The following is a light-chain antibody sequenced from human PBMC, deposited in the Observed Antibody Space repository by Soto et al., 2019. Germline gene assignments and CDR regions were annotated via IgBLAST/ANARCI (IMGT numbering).Light chain of an antibody. V-gene: IGKV3-20*01. CDR3: QQYGSSPLT. J-gene: IGKJ4*01. CDR2: GAS. CDR1: QSVNSNY. Sequence: EIVLTQSPGTLSLSPGERATLSCRASQSVNSNYLAWYQQKPGQARRLLIFGASHRAAAIPDRFTGSGSGTDFTLTISRLEPEDFAVYHCQQYGSSPLTCGGGTRVEIK.